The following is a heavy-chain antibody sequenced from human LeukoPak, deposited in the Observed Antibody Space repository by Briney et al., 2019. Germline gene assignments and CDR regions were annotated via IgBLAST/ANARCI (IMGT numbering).Heavy chain of an antibody. D-gene: IGHD3-9*01. Sequence: PSETLSLTCTVSGGSISSGSYYWSWIRQPPGKGLEWIGYIYYSGSTNYNPSLKSRVTISVDTSKNQFSLKLSSVTAADTAVYYCARVPVHYDILTGSIYYYYYMDVWGKGTTVTISS. V-gene: IGHV4-61*01. J-gene: IGHJ6*03. CDR1: GGSISSGSYY. CDR2: IYYSGST. CDR3: ARVPVHYDILTGSIYYYYYMDV.